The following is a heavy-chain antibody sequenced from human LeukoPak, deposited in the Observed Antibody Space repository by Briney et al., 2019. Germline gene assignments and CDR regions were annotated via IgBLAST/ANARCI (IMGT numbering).Heavy chain of an antibody. CDR2: IYTSGNT. Sequence: KASETLSLTCTVSGGSISSYYWTWIRQPAGKGLEWIGSIYTSGNTGYNPSLKSRVTMSVDTSENQFSLNLSSVTAADTAVYYCARVDLRAAFFDYWGQGTLVTVFS. CDR3: ARVDLRAAFFDY. V-gene: IGHV4-4*07. CDR1: GGSISSYY. D-gene: IGHD2-15*01. J-gene: IGHJ4*02.